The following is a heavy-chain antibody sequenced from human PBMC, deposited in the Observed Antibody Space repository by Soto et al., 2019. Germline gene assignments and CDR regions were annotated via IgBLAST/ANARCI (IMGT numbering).Heavy chain of an antibody. CDR2: ISGSGGST. Sequence: GGSLRLSCAASGFTFSSYAMSWVRQAPGKGLEWVSAISGSGGSTYYADSVKGRFTISRDNSKNTLYLQMNSLRAEDTAVYYCAIMGVRIAAMRLDYCGQRTLVPVSS. D-gene: IGHD2-2*01. CDR1: GFTFSSYA. J-gene: IGHJ4*02. V-gene: IGHV3-23*01. CDR3: AIMGVRIAAMRLDY.